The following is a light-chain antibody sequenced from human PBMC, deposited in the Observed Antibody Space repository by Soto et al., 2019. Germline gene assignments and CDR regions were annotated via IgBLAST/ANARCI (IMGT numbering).Light chain of an antibody. Sequence: QSVLTQPSSVSGAPGQSVTISCIGSGSNIGAGYEVHWYQQLPGVATKLLIFDTINRPSGVPGRFSGSKSGASASLAITGPLPEDEADFFCQSFDTNLNAVLFGGGTQLTVL. CDR1: GSNIGAGYE. CDR2: DTI. J-gene: IGLJ7*01. V-gene: IGLV1-40*01. CDR3: QSFDTNLNAVL.